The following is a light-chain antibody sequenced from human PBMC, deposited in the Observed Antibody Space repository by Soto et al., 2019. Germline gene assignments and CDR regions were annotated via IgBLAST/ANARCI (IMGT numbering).Light chain of an antibody. CDR3: QQRSNWPLMYT. J-gene: IGKJ2*01. CDR1: QRVTSY. Sequence: EIVLTQSPATLSLSPGARVTLSCRASQRVTSYLAWYQQKPGQAPRLLIYDASNRATGIPARFSGSGSGTDFTLTISRLEPEDFAVYYCQQRSNWPLMYTFVQGTKLEIK. V-gene: IGKV3-11*01. CDR2: DAS.